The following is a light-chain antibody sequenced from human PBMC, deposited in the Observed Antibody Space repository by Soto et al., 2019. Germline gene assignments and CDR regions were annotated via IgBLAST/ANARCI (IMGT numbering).Light chain of an antibody. CDR2: SSD. CDR1: SSNIGSNT. V-gene: IGLV1-44*01. CDR3: AAWDDSLNGYV. J-gene: IGLJ1*01. Sequence: QAVVTQPPSASGTPGQRVTISCSGSSSNIGSNTVNWYQQLPGTAPKLLIYSSDQRPSGVPDRFSGSKSGTSASLAISGLQSEDEADYHCAAWDDSLNGYVFGTGTKLTVL.